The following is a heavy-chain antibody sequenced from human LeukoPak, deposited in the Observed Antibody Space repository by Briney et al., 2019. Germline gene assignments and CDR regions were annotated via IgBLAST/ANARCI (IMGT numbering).Heavy chain of an antibody. Sequence: GGSLRLSCTASGFTLSSHNMHWVRQATGKGLEWIAAIASGSQTFYAGSVKGRFTISREDAKNSLYLQMNSLRAGDTAVYYCVREARGYHYTYFDYWGQGTLVTVSS. CDR3: VREARGYHYTYFDY. D-gene: IGHD5-18*01. CDR2: IASGSQT. V-gene: IGHV3-13*01. CDR1: GFTLSSHN. J-gene: IGHJ4*02.